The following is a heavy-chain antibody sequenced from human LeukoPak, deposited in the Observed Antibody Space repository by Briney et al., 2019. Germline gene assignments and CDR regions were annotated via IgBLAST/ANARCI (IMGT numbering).Heavy chain of an antibody. D-gene: IGHD3-22*01. CDR1: GFTFSSYA. CDR3: AKDPDSSGYLPSGAFDI. Sequence: GGSLRLSCAASGFTFSSYAMSWVRQAPGKGLEWVSAISGSGGSTYYADSVKGRFTISRDNSKNTLYLQMNSLRAEDTAVYYCAKDPDSSGYLPSGAFDIWGQGTMVTVSS. CDR2: ISGSGGST. V-gene: IGHV3-23*01. J-gene: IGHJ3*02.